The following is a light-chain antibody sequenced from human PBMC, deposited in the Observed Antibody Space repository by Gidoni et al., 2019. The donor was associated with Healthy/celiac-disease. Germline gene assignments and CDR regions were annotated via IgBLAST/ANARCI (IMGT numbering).Light chain of an antibody. J-gene: IGKJ3*01. V-gene: IGKV1-NL1*01. Sequence: DIQMTQSPSSLSASVGDRVTITCRASQGISNSLAWYQQKPGKAPKLLLYAASRLESGVPSRFSGSGSGTDYTLTISSLQPEDFATYYCQQYYSTPPVFXPXTKVDIK. CDR3: QQYYSTPPV. CDR2: AAS. CDR1: QGISNS.